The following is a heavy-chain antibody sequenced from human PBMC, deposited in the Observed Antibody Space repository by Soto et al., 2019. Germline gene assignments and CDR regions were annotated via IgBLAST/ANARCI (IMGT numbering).Heavy chain of an antibody. J-gene: IGHJ4*02. CDR2: IIPVFATT. CDR3: ARGDSGYVWFNEI. Sequence: QEQLVQSGAEVKKSGSSVKVSCKASGGLFSTYAISWVRQAPGQGLEWMGGIIPVFATTYYAEKFEGRVTITADESTNTACMELSSLRSEDTAMYYCARGDSGYVWFNEIWGQGTLVTVSS. CDR1: GGLFSTYA. D-gene: IGHD3-22*01. V-gene: IGHV1-69*01.